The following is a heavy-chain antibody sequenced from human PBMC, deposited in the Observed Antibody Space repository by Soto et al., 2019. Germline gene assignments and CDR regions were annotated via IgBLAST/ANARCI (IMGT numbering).Heavy chain of an antibody. Sequence: EVQLLESGGGLVQPGGSLRLSCAASGFPFTSYGVSWVRQAPGKGPEWVSTINTNGNRHYADSVKGRFTISRDSSESMLYLDMNNLRAEDTALYYCARKLGVGHYPFRHWGQGTLVTVSS. CDR3: ARKLGVGHYPFRH. CDR2: INTNGNR. J-gene: IGHJ4*02. CDR1: GFPFTSYG. D-gene: IGHD7-27*01. V-gene: IGHV3-23*01.